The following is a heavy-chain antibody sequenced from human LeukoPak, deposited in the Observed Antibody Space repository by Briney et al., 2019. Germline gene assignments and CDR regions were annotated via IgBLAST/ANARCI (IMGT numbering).Heavy chain of an antibody. V-gene: IGHV4-4*02. D-gene: IGHD6-6*01. J-gene: IGHJ3*02. Sequence: KSSETLSLTCSVSIGSISSSKWWSWVRQSPVKGLEWIGEINHSGSTNYNPSLKSRVTISVDTSKNQVSLKLSSVTAADTAVYYCARDPRYSSSAHVFDIWGQGIMVTVSS. CDR3: ARDPRYSSSAHVFDI. CDR1: IGSISSSKW. CDR2: INHSGST.